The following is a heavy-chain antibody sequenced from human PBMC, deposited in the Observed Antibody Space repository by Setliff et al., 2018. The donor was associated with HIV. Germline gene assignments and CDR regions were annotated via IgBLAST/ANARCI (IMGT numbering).Heavy chain of an antibody. J-gene: IGHJ4*02. CDR2: IYKAGKT. CDR1: GFNFNSYA. V-gene: IGHV3-53*01. D-gene: IGHD5-18*01. Sequence: GSLRLSCAASGFNFNSYAMAWVRQAPGKGLEWVTLIYKAGKTYYADFVKGRFTIARDDTKNTVSLQMTNLEPGDTAMYYCAKGGYGGAYYVAGYWGQGTKVTVSS. CDR3: AKGGYGGAYYVAGY.